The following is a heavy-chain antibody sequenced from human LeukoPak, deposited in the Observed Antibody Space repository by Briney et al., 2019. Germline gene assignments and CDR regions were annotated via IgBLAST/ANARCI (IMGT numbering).Heavy chain of an antibody. V-gene: IGHV4-59*11. J-gene: IGHJ4*02. CDR3: AGYDFWSGYVIY. CDR2: IYYSGST. D-gene: IGHD3-3*01. CDR1: GGSISSHY. Sequence: MSSETLSLTCTVSGGSISSHYWSWIRQPPGKGLEWIGYIYYSGSTNYNPSLKSRVTISVDTSKNQFSLKLSSVTAADTAVYYCAGYDFWSGYVIYWGQGTLVTVSS.